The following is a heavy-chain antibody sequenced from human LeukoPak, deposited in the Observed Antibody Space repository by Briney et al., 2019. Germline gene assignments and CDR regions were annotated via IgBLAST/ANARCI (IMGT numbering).Heavy chain of an antibody. CDR2: INHSGST. CDR3: ARGTGHYSSWFDP. Sequence: PSETLSLTCTVSGGSISSYYWSWIRQPPGKGLEWIGEINHSGSTNYNPSLKSRVTISVDTSKNQFSLKLSSVTAADTAVYYCARGTGHYSSWFDPWGQGTLVTVSS. J-gene: IGHJ5*02. CDR1: GGSISSYY. V-gene: IGHV4-34*01. D-gene: IGHD4-11*01.